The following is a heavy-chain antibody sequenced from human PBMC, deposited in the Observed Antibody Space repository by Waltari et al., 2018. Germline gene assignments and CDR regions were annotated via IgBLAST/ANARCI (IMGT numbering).Heavy chain of an antibody. J-gene: IGHJ6*02. Sequence: QVQLVQSGAEVKKPGSSVKVSCKASVGTFSSYAISWVRQAPGQGLEWMGGIIPIFGTANYAQKFQGRVTITADESTSTAYMELSSLRSEDTAVYYCARGRSGYYSYYYYYGMDVWGQGTTVTVSS. CDR3: ARGRSGYYSYYYYYGMDV. D-gene: IGHD3-22*01. CDR1: VGTFSSYA. CDR2: IIPIFGTA. V-gene: IGHV1-69*01.